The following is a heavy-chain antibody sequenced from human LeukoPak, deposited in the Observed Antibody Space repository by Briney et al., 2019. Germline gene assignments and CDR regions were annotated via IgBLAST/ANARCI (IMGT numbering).Heavy chain of an antibody. CDR1: GGSFGGYY. V-gene: IGHV4-34*01. Sequence: PSETLSLTCAVYGGSFGGYYWSWIRQPPGKGLEWIGEINHSGSTNYNPSLKSRVTISVDTSKNQFSLKLSSVTAADTAVYYCARGYYGGWFDPWGQGTLVTVSS. CDR2: INHSGST. D-gene: IGHD4-23*01. CDR3: ARGYYGGWFDP. J-gene: IGHJ5*02.